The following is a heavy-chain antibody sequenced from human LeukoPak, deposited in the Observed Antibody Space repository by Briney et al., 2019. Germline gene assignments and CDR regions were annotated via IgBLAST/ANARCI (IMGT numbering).Heavy chain of an antibody. D-gene: IGHD3-22*01. CDR1: GGSISSYY. CDR3: ARDFGRRYYDSSGLDALDI. CDR2: IYYSGST. J-gene: IGHJ3*02. Sequence: SETLSLTCTVSGGSISSYYWSWIRQPPGKRLEWMGYIYYSGSTNYNPSLKSRVTISVDTSKNQFSLKLTSVTAADTAVYYCARDFGRRYYDSSGLDALDIWGQGTMVTVSS. V-gene: IGHV4-59*01.